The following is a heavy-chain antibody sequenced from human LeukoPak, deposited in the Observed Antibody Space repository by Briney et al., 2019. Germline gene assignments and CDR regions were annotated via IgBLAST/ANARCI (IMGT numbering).Heavy chain of an antibody. CDR3: AREVTPYY. Sequence: GGSLRLSCAASGFTFSSYSMNWVRQAPGKGLEWVSYISSSSSTIYYADSVKGRFTISRDNAKNSLYLQMNSLRAEDTAVYYCAREVTPYYWGQGTLVTVSS. J-gene: IGHJ4*02. D-gene: IGHD2-21*02. CDR2: ISSSSSTI. CDR1: GFTFSSYS. V-gene: IGHV3-48*01.